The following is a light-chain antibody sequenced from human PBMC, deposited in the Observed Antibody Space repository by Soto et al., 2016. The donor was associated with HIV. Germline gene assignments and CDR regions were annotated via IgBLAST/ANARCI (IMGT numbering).Light chain of an antibody. CDR1: QGISSR. CDR2: GAS. Sequence: DIQMTQSPSSVSASVGDRVSITCRASQGISSRLAWYQQKPGRAPKLLIYGASSLQSGVPSRFSGSGSGTDFTLIISSLQPEDLATYYCQQANSFPRTFGPGTKVDIK. V-gene: IGKV1-12*01. J-gene: IGKJ3*01. CDR3: QQANSFPRT.